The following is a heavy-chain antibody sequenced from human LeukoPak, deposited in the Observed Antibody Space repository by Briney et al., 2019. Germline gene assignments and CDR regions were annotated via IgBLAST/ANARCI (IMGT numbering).Heavy chain of an antibody. CDR1: GYSISSGYY. D-gene: IGHD2-2*02. Sequence: SETLSLTCAVSGYSISSGYYWGWIRQPPGKGLEWIGSICHSGSTYYNPSLKSRVTISVDTSKNQFSLKLSSVTAADTAVYYCARLSAQYQLLYLREETSFDYWGQGTLVTVSS. CDR3: ARLSAQYQLLYLREETSFDY. J-gene: IGHJ4*02. V-gene: IGHV4-38-2*01. CDR2: ICHSGST.